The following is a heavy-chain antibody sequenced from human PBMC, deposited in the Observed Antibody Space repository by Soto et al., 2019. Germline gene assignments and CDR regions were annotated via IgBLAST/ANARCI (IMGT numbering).Heavy chain of an antibody. CDR3: AREYYYDSSGYDY. D-gene: IGHD3-22*01. CDR1: GFTFSSYG. J-gene: IGHJ4*02. V-gene: IGHV3-33*01. Sequence: QVQLVESGGGVVQPGRSLRLSCAASGFTFSSYGMHWVRQAPGKGLEWVAVIWYDGSNKYYADSVKGRFTISRDNSKNTLYLQMTSLRAEDTAVYYCAREYYYDSSGYDYWGQGTLVTVSS. CDR2: IWYDGSNK.